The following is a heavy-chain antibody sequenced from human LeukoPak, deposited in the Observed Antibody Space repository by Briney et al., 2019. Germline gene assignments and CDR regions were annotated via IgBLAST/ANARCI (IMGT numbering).Heavy chain of an antibody. CDR2: IYASGST. CDR3: ARLSPGYDSSGYYYGNWFDP. D-gene: IGHD3-22*01. V-gene: IGHV4-4*07. J-gene: IGHJ5*02. CDR1: GGSISSYY. Sequence: SETLSLTCTVSGGSISSYYWSWIRQPAGKGLEWIGRIYASGSTNYNPSLKSRVTMSVDTSKNQFSLKLNSVTAADTAVYYCARLSPGYDSSGYYYGNWFDPWGQGTLVTVSS.